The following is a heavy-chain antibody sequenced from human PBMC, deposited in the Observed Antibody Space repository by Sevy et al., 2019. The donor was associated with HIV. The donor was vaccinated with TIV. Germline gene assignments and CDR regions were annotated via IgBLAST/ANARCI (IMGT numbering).Heavy chain of an antibody. D-gene: IGHD6-19*01. J-gene: IGHJ4*02. CDR3: ARERLAVAGIGYYFDY. V-gene: IGHV3-33*01. CDR1: RFTFSSYG. Sequence: GGSLRLSCAASRFTFSSYGMHWVRQAPGKGLEWVAVIWYDGTNKEYADSVKGRFTISRDNSKNTLYLQMGSLRADDTAVYYCARERLAVAGIGYYFDYWGQGTLVTVSS. CDR2: IWYDGTNK.